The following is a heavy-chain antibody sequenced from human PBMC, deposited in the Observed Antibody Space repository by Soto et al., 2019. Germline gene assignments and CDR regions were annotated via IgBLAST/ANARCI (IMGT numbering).Heavy chain of an antibody. Sequence: QVQLVQSGAEVKKPGSSVKVSCKASGGTFSSYAISWVRQAPGQGLEWMGGIIPLFGTANYAQKFQGRVTITADESTSTAYMALSSLRSEDTAVDYCARKRWIQLWWDSWFDPWGQGTLVTVSS. CDR1: GGTFSSYA. CDR2: IIPLFGTA. CDR3: ARKRWIQLWWDSWFDP. J-gene: IGHJ5*02. D-gene: IGHD5-18*01. V-gene: IGHV1-69*01.